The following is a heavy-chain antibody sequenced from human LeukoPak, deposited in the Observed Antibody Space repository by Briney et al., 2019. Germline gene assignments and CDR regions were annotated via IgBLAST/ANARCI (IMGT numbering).Heavy chain of an antibody. CDR1: GGSFSGYY. D-gene: IGHD3-22*01. CDR3: ARDSSGRTFDY. CDR2: INHSGST. V-gene: IGHV4-34*01. J-gene: IGHJ4*02. Sequence: SETLSLTRAVYGGSFSGYYWSWIRQPPGKGLEWIGEINHSGSTNYNPSLKSRVTISVDTSKNQFSLKLSSVTAADTAVYYCARDSSGRTFDYWGQGTLVTVSS.